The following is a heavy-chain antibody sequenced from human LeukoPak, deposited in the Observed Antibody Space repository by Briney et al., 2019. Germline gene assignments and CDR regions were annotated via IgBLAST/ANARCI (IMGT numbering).Heavy chain of an antibody. Sequence: SETLSLTCAVYGGSFSGYYWSWIRQPPGKGLEWIGEINHSGSTNYSPSLKSRVTISVDTSKNQFSLKLSSVTAADTAVYYCARSRYIVVVPAAMLGPSRNWFDPWGQGTLVTVSS. V-gene: IGHV4-34*01. CDR2: INHSGST. D-gene: IGHD2-2*01. J-gene: IGHJ5*02. CDR1: GGSFSGYY. CDR3: ARSRYIVVVPAAMLGPSRNWFDP.